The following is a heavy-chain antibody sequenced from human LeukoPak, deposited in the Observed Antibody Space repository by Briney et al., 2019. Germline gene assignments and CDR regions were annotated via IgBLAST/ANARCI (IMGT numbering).Heavy chain of an antibody. CDR3: ARDLRRYYDSSGYAHDAFDI. CDR2: IRGSGGDT. Sequence: GGSLRLSCAASGFTFSSYAMSWVRQAPGQGLEWVSTIRGSGGDTYYADSVKGRFTISRDNSKNTLYLQMNSLRAEDTAVYYCARDLRRYYDSSGYAHDAFDIWGQGTMVTVSS. CDR1: GFTFSSYA. J-gene: IGHJ3*02. D-gene: IGHD3-22*01. V-gene: IGHV3-23*01.